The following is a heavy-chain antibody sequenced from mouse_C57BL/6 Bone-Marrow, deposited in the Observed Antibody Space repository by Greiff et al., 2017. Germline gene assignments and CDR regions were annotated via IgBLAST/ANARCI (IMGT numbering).Heavy chain of an antibody. CDR1: GYTFTSYG. J-gene: IGHJ4*01. CDR3: ARERSYYAMDY. V-gene: IGHV1-81*01. CDR2: IYPRSGNT. Sequence: QVQLQQSGAELARPGASVKLSCKASGYTFTSYGISWVKQRPGQGLEWIGEIYPRSGNTYYNEKFKGKATLTADKSSSTAYMELRSLTSEDSAVYFCARERSYYAMDYWGQGTSGTVSS.